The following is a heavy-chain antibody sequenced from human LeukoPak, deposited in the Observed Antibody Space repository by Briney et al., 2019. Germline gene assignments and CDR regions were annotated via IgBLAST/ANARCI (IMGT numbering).Heavy chain of an antibody. J-gene: IGHJ5*01. D-gene: IGHD3-9*01. CDR3: AREILESSLRYFDWFDF. Sequence: GRSLRLSCAASGFTFSSYGMHWVRQAPGKGLEWVAVIWYDGSNKYYADSVKGRFTISRDNSENTLYLQMNSLRAEDTAVYYCAREILESSLRYFDWFDFWGQGTLVTVSS. V-gene: IGHV3-33*01. CDR2: IWYDGSNK. CDR1: GFTFSSYG.